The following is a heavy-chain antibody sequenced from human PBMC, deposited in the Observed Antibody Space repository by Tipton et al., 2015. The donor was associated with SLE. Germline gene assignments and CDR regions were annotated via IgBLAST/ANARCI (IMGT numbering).Heavy chain of an antibody. D-gene: IGHD3-3*01. CDR2: IYISGST. CDR1: GGSISSDY. CDR3: ARGGDFWSGPTSNYYFYYYMDV. J-gene: IGHJ6*03. V-gene: IGHV4-4*07. Sequence: TLSLTCTVSGGSISSDYWSWVRQSAGKGLEWIGRIYISGSTNYNPSFESRVTISRDTSKNQFSLKLSSVTAADSAVYYCARGGDFWSGPTSNYYFYYYMDVWGKGTTVTVSS.